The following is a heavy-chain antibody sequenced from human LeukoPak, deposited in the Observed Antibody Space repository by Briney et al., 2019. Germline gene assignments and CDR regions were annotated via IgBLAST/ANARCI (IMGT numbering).Heavy chain of an antibody. CDR3: ARGHFWSGYTYQDYFYYMDV. CDR2: ISYNGDGT. V-gene: IGHV3-64*01. CDR1: GFSFSKFA. D-gene: IGHD3-3*02. Sequence: PGGSLRLSCAASGFSFSKFAMHWVRQAPGRGLESVSGISYNGDGTYYANSVKGRFTISRDNSKKTLYLQVGSLRVEDMGVYYCARGHFWSGYTYQDYFYYMDVWGIGTAVTVAS. J-gene: IGHJ6*03.